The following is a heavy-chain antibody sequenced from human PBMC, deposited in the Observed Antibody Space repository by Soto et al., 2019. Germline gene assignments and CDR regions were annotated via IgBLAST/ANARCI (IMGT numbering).Heavy chain of an antibody. V-gene: IGHV3-7*03. CDR2: IKEDGSEE. J-gene: IGHJ4*02. Sequence: VGSLRLSCAASGFTFSSYWMNWVRQAPGGGLEWVANIKEDGSEETYVDSVEGRFTISRDNAKNSLDLQMNSLRAGDTAVYYCARGPLDYWGQGTLVTVSS. CDR1: GFTFSSYW. CDR3: ARGPLDY.